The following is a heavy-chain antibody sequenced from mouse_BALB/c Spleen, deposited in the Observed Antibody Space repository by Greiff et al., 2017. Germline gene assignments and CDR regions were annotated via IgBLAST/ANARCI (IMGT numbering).Heavy chain of an antibody. J-gene: IGHJ4*01. V-gene: IGHV3-2*02. CDR2: ISYSGST. CDR3: VYYDYDRGAMDY. D-gene: IGHD2-4*01. Sequence: EVQLQQSGPGLVKPSQSLSLTCTVTGYSITSDYAWYWIRQFPGNKLEWMGYISYSGSTSYNPSLKSRISITRDTSKNQFFLQLNSVTTEDTATYYCVYYDYDRGAMDYWGQGTSVTVSS. CDR1: GYSITSDYA.